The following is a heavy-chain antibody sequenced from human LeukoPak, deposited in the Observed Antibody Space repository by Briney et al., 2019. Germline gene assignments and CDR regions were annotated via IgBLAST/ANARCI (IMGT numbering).Heavy chain of an antibody. D-gene: IGHD3-22*01. Sequence: PSETLSLTCAVYGGSFSGYYWSWIRQPPGKGLEWIGEINHSGSTNYNPSLKSRVTISVDTSKNQFSLKLSSVTAADTAVYYCARGPGFGSYYYDSSSYSPFDYWGQGTLVTVSS. V-gene: IGHV4-34*01. CDR3: ARGPGFGSYYYDSSSYSPFDY. CDR2: INHSGST. J-gene: IGHJ4*02. CDR1: GGSFSGYY.